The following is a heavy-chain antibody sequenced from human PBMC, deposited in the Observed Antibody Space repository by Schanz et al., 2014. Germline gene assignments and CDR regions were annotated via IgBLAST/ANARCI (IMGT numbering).Heavy chain of an antibody. CDR3: AKWEDIVPEPEPMRGWFDS. CDR1: GFTFSNHA. J-gene: IGHJ5*01. D-gene: IGHD2-8*01. V-gene: IGHV3-23*01. Sequence: EVNLLESGGGLVQPGGSLRLSCAASGFTFSNHALSWVRQAPGKGLEWVSGIGGSGDSTHYADSVKGRFIVSRDNSRATLFLQMDSLRAADTAFYYCAKWEDIVPEPEPMRGWFDSWGQGILVTVSS. CDR2: IGGSGDST.